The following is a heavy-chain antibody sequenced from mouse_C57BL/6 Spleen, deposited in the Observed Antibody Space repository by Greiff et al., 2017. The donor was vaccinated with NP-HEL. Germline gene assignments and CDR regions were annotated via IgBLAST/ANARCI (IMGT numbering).Heavy chain of an antibody. CDR1: GYAFSSSW. D-gene: IGHD1-1*01. V-gene: IGHV1-82*01. CDR2: IYPGGGDT. J-gene: IGHJ2*01. Sequence: QVQLQQSGPELVKPGASVKISCKASGYAFSSSWMNWVKQRPGKGLEWIGRIYPGGGDTNYTGKFKGKATLTADKSSSTAYMQLSSLISEDSAVYFCARDGGLYYYGSTPFDYWGQGTTLTVSS. CDR3: ARDGGLYYYGSTPFDY.